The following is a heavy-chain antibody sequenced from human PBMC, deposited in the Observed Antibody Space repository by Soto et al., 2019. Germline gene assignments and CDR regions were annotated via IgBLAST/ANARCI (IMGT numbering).Heavy chain of an antibody. D-gene: IGHD2-8*01. V-gene: IGHV2-5*02. J-gene: IGHJ2*01. CDR1: VFSLSTSGVG. Sequence: QITLKESGPTLVKPTQTLTLTCTFSVFSLSTSGVGVGWIRQPPGKALEWLALIYWDDDKRYSPSLKRRLTITKDTSKNQVVLTMNDRDPVDTAKYCCADRGRGSRTWYFDLWGRGTLVTVSS. CDR2: IYWDDDK. CDR3: ADRGRGSRTWYFDL.